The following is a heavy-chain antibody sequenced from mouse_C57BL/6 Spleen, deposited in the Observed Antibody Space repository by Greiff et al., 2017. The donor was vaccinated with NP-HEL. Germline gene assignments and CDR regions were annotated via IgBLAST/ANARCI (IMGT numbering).Heavy chain of an antibody. CDR1: GYTFTSYW. J-gene: IGHJ3*01. Sequence: QVQLQQPGAELVKPGASVKMSCKASGYTFTSYWITWVKQRPGQGLEWIGDIYPGSGSTNYNEKFKSKATLTVDTSSSTAYMQLSSLTSEDSAVYYCASQYGYDEGFAYWGQGTLVTVSA. CDR3: ASQYGYDEGFAY. D-gene: IGHD2-2*01. CDR2: IYPGSGST. V-gene: IGHV1-55*01.